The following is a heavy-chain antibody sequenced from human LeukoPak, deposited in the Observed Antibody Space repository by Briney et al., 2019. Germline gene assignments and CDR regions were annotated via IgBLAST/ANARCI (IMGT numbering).Heavy chain of an antibody. V-gene: IGHV4-4*07. CDR2: IYTSGRT. CDR3: ARERPTVTTEVDS. J-gene: IGHJ4*02. CDR1: GGSISGEY. Sequence: PSETLSLTCTVSGGSISGEYWSWLRQPAGKGLEGSGHIYTSGRTNYNPSLKSRLAISLDQSRSQFSLKLSSVTAADTAVYYCARERPTVTTEVDSWGQGILVTVSS. D-gene: IGHD4-17*01.